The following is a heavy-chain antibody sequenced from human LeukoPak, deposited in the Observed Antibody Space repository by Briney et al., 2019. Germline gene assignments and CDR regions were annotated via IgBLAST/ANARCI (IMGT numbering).Heavy chain of an antibody. CDR3: ARSADCSSTSCYKLGYFQH. Sequence: APVKVSCKASGYTFTSYGISWVRQAPGQGLEWMGWISAYNGNTNYAQKLQGRVTMTTDTSTSTAYMELRSLGSDDTAVYYCARSADCSSTSCYKLGYFQHWGQGTLVTVSS. V-gene: IGHV1-18*01. CDR2: ISAYNGNT. D-gene: IGHD2-2*02. CDR1: GYTFTSYG. J-gene: IGHJ1*01.